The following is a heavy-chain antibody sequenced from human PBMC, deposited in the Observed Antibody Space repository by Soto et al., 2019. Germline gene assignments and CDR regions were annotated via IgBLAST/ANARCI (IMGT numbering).Heavy chain of an antibody. CDR3: ARDRNTAMVTLDYGMDV. Sequence: ASVKVSCKASGGTFSSYAISWVRQAPGQGLEWMGGIIPIFGTANYAQKFQGRVTITADESTSTAYMELSSLRSEDTAVYYCARDRNTAMVTLDYGMDVWGQGTTVTVSS. J-gene: IGHJ6*02. D-gene: IGHD5-18*01. V-gene: IGHV1-69*13. CDR1: GGTFSSYA. CDR2: IIPIFGTA.